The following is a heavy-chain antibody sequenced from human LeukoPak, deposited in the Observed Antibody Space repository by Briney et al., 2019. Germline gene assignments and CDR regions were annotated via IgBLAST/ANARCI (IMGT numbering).Heavy chain of an antibody. D-gene: IGHD3-22*01. J-gene: IGHJ4*02. CDR3: AREDYYDSSGYYLHFDY. V-gene: IGHV1-69*13. Sequence: RASVKVSCKASGGTFSSYAISWVRQAPGQGLEWMGGIIAIFGTANYAQKFQGRVTITADESTSTAYMELSSLRSEDTAVYYCAREDYYDSSGYYLHFDYWGQGTLVTVSS. CDR1: GGTFSSYA. CDR2: IIAIFGTA.